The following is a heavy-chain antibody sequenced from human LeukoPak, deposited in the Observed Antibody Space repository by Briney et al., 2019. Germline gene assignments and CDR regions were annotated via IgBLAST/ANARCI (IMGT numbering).Heavy chain of an antibody. V-gene: IGHV4-39*01. J-gene: IGHJ3*02. Sequence: PSETLSLTCTVSGGSISSSSYYWGWIRQPPGKGLEWIGSIYYSGGTYYNPSLKSRVTISVDTSKNQFSLKLSSVTAADTAVYYCARHEQYYDFWSGYYRPDAFDIWGQGTMVTVSS. D-gene: IGHD3-3*01. CDR1: GGSISSSSYY. CDR2: IYYSGGT. CDR3: ARHEQYYDFWSGYYRPDAFDI.